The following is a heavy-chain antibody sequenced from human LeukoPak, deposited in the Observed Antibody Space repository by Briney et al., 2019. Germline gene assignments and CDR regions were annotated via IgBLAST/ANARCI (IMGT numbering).Heavy chain of an antibody. J-gene: IGHJ1*01. CDR1: GGSFSGYY. CDR3: ARGYSSSWYWRY. Sequence: SETLSLTCAVYGGSFSGYYWSWIRQPPGKGLEWVGEINHSGSTNYNPSLKSRVTISVDTSKNQFSLKLSTVTAADTAVYNCARGYSSSWYWRYWGQGTLVTVST. V-gene: IGHV4-34*01. D-gene: IGHD6-13*01. CDR2: INHSGST.